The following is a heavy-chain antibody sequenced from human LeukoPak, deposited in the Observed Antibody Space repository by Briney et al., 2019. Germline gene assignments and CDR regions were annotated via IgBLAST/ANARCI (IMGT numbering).Heavy chain of an antibody. CDR1: GFTVSSNY. J-gene: IGHJ4*02. Sequence: GGSLRLSCAVSGFTVSSNYMSWVRQPPGKGLEWVSVIYSGGSTYYADSVKGRFTISRDNSENTLYLQMNSVRAEDTAVYYCAKGPLIGWYYFDSWGQGTLVTVSS. D-gene: IGHD2-15*01. CDR2: IYSGGST. V-gene: IGHV3-53*01. CDR3: AKGPLIGWYYFDS.